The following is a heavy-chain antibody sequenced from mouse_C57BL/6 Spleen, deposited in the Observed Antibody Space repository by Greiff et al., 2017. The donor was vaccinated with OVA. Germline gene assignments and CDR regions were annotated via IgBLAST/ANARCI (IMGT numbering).Heavy chain of an antibody. Sequence: VQLQQSGPELVKPGASVKIPCKASGYTFTDYNMDWVKQSHGKSLEWIGDINPNNGGTIYNQKFKGKATLTVDKSSSTAYMELRSLTSEDTAVYYCASRGGLRRGDWYFDVWGTGTTVTVSS. CDR3: ASRGGLRRGDWYFDV. CDR1: GYTFTDYN. J-gene: IGHJ1*03. V-gene: IGHV1-18*01. D-gene: IGHD2-2*01. CDR2: INPNNGGT.